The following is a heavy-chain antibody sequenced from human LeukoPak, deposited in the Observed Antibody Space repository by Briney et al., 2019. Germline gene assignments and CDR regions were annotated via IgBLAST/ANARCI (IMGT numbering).Heavy chain of an antibody. CDR2: IWYDGSNK. Sequence: GGSLRLSCAASGFTFSGYAMHWVRQAPGKGLEWVAVIWYDGSNKWYANSVKGRFIISRDNSKNTLYLQMDSLRAEDTAVYYCARARNNYDSSGYSALDCWGQGTLVTVSS. V-gene: IGHV3-33*08. J-gene: IGHJ4*02. D-gene: IGHD3-22*01. CDR1: GFTFSGYA. CDR3: ARARNNYDSSGYSALDC.